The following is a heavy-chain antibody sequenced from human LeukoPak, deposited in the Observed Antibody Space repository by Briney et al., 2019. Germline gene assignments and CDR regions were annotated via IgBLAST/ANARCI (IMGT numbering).Heavy chain of an antibody. D-gene: IGHD2/OR15-2a*01. CDR2: VSGSGDST. V-gene: IGHV3-23*01. J-gene: IGHJ4*02. CDR3: AKSASGYYLFDY. Sequence: PGGSLRLSCAASGFTVSSNYMTWVRQAPGKGLEWVSAVSGSGDSTNYADSVKGRFTISRDNSKNTLFLQMNSLRAEDTAVYYCAKSASGYYLFDYWGQGTLVTVSS. CDR1: GFTVSSNY.